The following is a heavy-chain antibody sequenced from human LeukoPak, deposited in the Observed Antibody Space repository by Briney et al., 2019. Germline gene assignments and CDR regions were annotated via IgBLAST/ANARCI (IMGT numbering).Heavy chain of an antibody. D-gene: IGHD3-16*01. J-gene: IGHJ4*02. CDR1: GYTFTSYG. V-gene: IGHV1-18*01. CDR2: ISANNGDT. CDR3: ARDPPGLTLGSPGDY. Sequence: ASVKVSCKASGYTFTSYGIAWVRQAPGQGLQWMGWISANNGDTSYSQKLEGRVTMTTDTSTNTAYMELRSLTSDDTAVYYCARDPPGLTLGSPGDYWGQGTLVIVSS.